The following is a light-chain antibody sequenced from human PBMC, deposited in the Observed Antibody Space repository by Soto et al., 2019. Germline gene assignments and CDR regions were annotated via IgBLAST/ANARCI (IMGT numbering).Light chain of an antibody. CDR3: QQYNNWPPYT. CDR2: GAS. V-gene: IGKV3-15*01. CDR1: QSVSSN. J-gene: IGKJ2*01. Sequence: EIVMTQSPATLSVSPEERATLSCRASQSVSSNLAWYKQKPGQAPRLLIYGASTRATGIPARFSGSVSGTEFTLTFSSLQSEDFAVYSCQQYNNWPPYTFGQGTKLEVK.